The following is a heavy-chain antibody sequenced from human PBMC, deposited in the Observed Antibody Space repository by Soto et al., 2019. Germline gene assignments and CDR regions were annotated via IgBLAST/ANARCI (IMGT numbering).Heavy chain of an antibody. CDR3: ARGLIAAAGSYYYYGMDV. V-gene: IGHV1-69*01. D-gene: IGHD6-13*01. J-gene: IGHJ6*02. Sequence: QVQLVQSGAEVKKPGSSVKVSCKASGGTFSSYAISWVRQAPGQGLEWMGGIIPIFGTANYAQKFQGRVTITADESTSTAYMELGSLRSEDTAVYYCARGLIAAAGSYYYYGMDVWGQGTTVTVSS. CDR1: GGTFSSYA. CDR2: IIPIFGTA.